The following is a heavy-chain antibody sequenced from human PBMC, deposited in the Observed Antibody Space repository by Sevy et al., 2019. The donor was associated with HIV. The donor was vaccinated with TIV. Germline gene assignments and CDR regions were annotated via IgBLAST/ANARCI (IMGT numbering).Heavy chain of an antibody. CDR3: SRVAVTMNRGPSKYYYMDV. D-gene: IGHD3-10*01. V-gene: IGHV3-49*03. CDR2: IRRKGFGGTT. CDR1: GFTFGDYA. Sequence: GGSLRLSCTTSGFTFGDYAMNWFCQAPGKGLEWVGFIRRKGFGGTTEYAASVKVRFTISSDDSKTIAYMQMNSLKTEDTAVYYCSRVAVTMNRGPSKYYYMDVWGKGTTVTVSS. J-gene: IGHJ6*03.